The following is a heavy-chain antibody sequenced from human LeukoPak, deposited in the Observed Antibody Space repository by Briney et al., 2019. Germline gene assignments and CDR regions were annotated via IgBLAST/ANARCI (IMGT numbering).Heavy chain of an antibody. CDR1: GGSFSGYY. J-gene: IGHJ4*02. V-gene: IGHV4-34*01. CDR3: AKHYGRSDY. D-gene: IGHD4-17*01. Sequence: SETLSLTCAVYGGSFSGYYWSWIRQPPGKGLEWIGEINHSGSANYNPSLKSRVTISVDTSKNQFSLKLSSVTAADTAVYYCAKHYGRSDYWGQGTLVTVSS. CDR2: INHSGSA.